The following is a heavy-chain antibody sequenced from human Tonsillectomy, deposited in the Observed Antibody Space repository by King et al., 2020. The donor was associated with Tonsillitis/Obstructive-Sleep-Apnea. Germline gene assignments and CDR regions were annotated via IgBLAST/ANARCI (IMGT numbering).Heavy chain of an antibody. V-gene: IGHV3-30*04. CDR2: ISFDGSDK. CDR3: ARGGGISALDI. J-gene: IGHJ3*02. CDR1: GFTFSTYA. D-gene: IGHD2-15*01. Sequence: VQLVESGGGVVQPGRSLRLSCAVSGFTFSTYAMHWVRQAPGKGLEWVAVISFDGSDKYYVDSVKGRFTISRDNSKNTLYLQMHSLRSDDTAVYYCARGGGISALDIWGQGTMVTVSS.